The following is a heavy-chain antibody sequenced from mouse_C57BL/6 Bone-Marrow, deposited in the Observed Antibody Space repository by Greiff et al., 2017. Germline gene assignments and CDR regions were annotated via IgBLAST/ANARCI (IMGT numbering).Heavy chain of an antibody. CDR3: ARNYGSSDGWYFDV. D-gene: IGHD1-1*01. CDR1: GYTFTSYW. J-gene: IGHJ1*03. CDR2: IDPSDSYT. Sequence: QVQLQQPGAELVKPGASVKLSCKASGYTFTSYWMQWVKQRPGQGLEWIGEIDPSDSYTNYNQKFKGKATLTVDTSSSTAYMQLSSLTSEDSAVYYCARNYGSSDGWYFDVWGTGTTVTGSS. V-gene: IGHV1-50*01.